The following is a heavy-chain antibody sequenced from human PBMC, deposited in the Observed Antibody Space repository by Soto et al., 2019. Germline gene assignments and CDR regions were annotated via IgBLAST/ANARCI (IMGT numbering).Heavy chain of an antibody. D-gene: IGHD4-17*01. J-gene: IGHJ6*02. CDR1: GFTFSSYD. Sequence: GGSLRLSCAASGFTFSSYDMHWVRQATGKGLEWVSAIGTAGDTYYPGSVKGRFTISRENAKNSLYLQMKSLRAGDTAVYYCARERKTNYGDYYYYYGMDVWGQGTTVTVYS. V-gene: IGHV3-13*01. CDR2: IGTAGDT. CDR3: ARERKTNYGDYYYYYGMDV.